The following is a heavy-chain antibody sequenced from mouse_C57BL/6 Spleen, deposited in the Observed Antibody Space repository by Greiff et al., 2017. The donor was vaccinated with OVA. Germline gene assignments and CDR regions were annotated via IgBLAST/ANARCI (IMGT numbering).Heavy chain of an antibody. CDR2: INPSNGGT. V-gene: IGHV1-53*01. CDR1: GYTFTNYW. D-gene: IGHD4-1*01. J-gene: IGHJ1*03. CDR3: ARENWDDWYFDV. Sequence: QVQLQQPGTELVKPGASVKLSCKASGYTFTNYWMHWVKQRPGQGLEWIGNINPSNGGTNYNEKFKSKATLTVDKSSSTAYMQLSSLTSEDSAVYYCARENWDDWYFDVWGTGTTVTVSS.